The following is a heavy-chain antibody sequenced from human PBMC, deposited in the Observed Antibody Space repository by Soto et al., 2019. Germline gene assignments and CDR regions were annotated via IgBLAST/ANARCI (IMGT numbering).Heavy chain of an antibody. D-gene: IGHD3-10*01. Sequence: EVQLLESGGGLVQPGGSLRLSCAASGFTFSSYAMSWVRQAPGKWLEWVSAISGSGGSTYYADSVKGRFTISRDNSKNTLYLQMNSLRAEDTAVYYCAKDSTDSGSYSCLDYWGQGTLVTVSS. CDR1: GFTFSSYA. CDR3: AKDSTDSGSYSCLDY. V-gene: IGHV3-23*01. J-gene: IGHJ4*02. CDR2: ISGSGGST.